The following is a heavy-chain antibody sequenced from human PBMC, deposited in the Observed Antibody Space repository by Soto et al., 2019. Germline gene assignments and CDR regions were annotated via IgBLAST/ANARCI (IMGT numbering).Heavy chain of an antibody. CDR2: INGGNGKS. V-gene: IGHV1-3*01. Sequence: ASVKVSCKTSGYTFTDYAIHWVRQAPGQRLEWMGWINGGNGKSKYSQKFQDRVTIARDTFASTAYTELSSLRSEDTAVYFCARTRSGTYSLDYWGRGTLVTVSS. CDR1: GYTFTDYA. CDR3: ARTRSGTYSLDY. D-gene: IGHD1-26*01. J-gene: IGHJ4*02.